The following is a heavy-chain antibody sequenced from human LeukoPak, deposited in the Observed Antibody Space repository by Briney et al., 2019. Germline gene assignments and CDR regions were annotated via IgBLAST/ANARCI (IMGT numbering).Heavy chain of an antibody. D-gene: IGHD6-13*01. V-gene: IGHV1-18*04. J-gene: IGHJ4*02. CDR2: ISTYSGNT. CDR1: GYTFTNYG. Sequence: ASVKVSCKASGYTFTNYGISWVRQAPGQGLEWMGWISTYSGNTNYVQKLQGRVTMTTDTSTNTAYMELRSLRSDDTAVYYCARGRSADDDFDYWGQGTLVTVSS. CDR3: ARGRSADDDFDY.